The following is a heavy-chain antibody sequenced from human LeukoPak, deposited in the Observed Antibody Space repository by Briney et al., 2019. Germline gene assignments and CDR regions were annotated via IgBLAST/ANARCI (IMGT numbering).Heavy chain of an antibody. V-gene: IGHV4-34*01. CDR1: GGSFSGYY. D-gene: IGHD3-22*01. J-gene: IGHJ4*02. CDR3: ARGKYYDSSGYYPLW. Sequence: SETLSLTCAVYGGSFSGYYWSWIRQPPGKGLEWIGEINHSGSTNYNPSLKSRVTISVDTSKNQFSLKLSSVTAADTAMYYCARGKYYDSSGYYPLWGGQGTLVTVSS. CDR2: INHSGST.